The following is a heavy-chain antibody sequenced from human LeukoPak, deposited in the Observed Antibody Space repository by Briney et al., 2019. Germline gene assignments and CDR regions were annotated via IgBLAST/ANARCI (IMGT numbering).Heavy chain of an antibody. CDR2: IYYTGST. J-gene: IGHJ4*02. V-gene: IGHV4-39*07. Sequence: PSETLSLTCTVSGGSISGSSYYWGWIRQPPGKGLEWIGSIYYTGSTYYNPPLKSRVTISVDTSKNHFSLKLSSVTAADTAVYYCASQGVVHYFDYWGQGTLVTVSS. CDR1: GGSISGSSYY. D-gene: IGHD2-15*01. CDR3: ASQGVVHYFDY.